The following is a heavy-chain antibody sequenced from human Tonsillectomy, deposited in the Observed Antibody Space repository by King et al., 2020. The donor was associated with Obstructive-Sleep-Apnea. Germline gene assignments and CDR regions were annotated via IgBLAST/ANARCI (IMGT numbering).Heavy chain of an antibody. CDR1: GFTFSSYS. V-gene: IGHV3-48*01. J-gene: IGHJ3*02. Sequence: VQLVESGGGLVQPGGSLRLSCAASGFTFSSYSMNWVRQAPGKGLEWVSYISSSSSTIYYADSGKGRFTISRDNAKNSLYLQMNSLRAEDTAVYYCARVEWELSHQYAFDIWGQGTMVTVSS. CDR3: ARVEWELSHQYAFDI. D-gene: IGHD1-26*01. CDR2: ISSSSSTI.